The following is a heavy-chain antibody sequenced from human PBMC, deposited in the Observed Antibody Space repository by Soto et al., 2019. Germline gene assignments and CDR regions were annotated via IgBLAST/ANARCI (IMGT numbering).Heavy chain of an antibody. V-gene: IGHV3-23*01. J-gene: IGHJ5*02. Sequence: EVQLLESGGGLIQPGGSLRLSCAASGFTFGDYAMSWVRQAPGKGLEWVATVTGSATNIYYTDSVKGRFAVSRDNSRDTLYLQMNRLTAEDTAVYYCVRGGSNYASWGQGTLVTVSS. CDR2: VTGSATNI. D-gene: IGHD4-4*01. CDR3: VRGGSNYAS. CDR1: GFTFGDYA.